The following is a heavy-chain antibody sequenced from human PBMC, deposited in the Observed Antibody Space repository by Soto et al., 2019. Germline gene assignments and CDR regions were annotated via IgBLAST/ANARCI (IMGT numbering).Heavy chain of an antibody. CDR3: ARRGGKWELPYSFDY. V-gene: IGHV1-69*13. Sequence: ASVKVSCKASGGTFSSYAISWVRQAPGQGLEWMGGIIPIFGTANYAQKFQGRVTITADGSTSTAYMELSSLRSEDTAVYYCARRGGKWELPYSFDYWGQGTLVTVSS. CDR2: IIPIFGTA. J-gene: IGHJ4*02. D-gene: IGHD1-26*01. CDR1: GGTFSSYA.